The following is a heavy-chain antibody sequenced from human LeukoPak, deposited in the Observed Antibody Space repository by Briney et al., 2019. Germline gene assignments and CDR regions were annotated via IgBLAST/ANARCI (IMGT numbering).Heavy chain of an antibody. CDR1: GFTFSSYA. D-gene: IGHD6-19*01. Sequence: GGSLRLSCAASGFTFSSYAMSWVRQAPGKGLEWVSAISGSGGSTYYADSVKGRFTISRDNSKNTLYLQMNSLRAEDTAVYYCAKDPPPYSSGWFYFDYWGQGTLVTVSS. CDR3: AKDPPPYSSGWFYFDY. J-gene: IGHJ4*02. CDR2: ISGSGGST. V-gene: IGHV3-23*01.